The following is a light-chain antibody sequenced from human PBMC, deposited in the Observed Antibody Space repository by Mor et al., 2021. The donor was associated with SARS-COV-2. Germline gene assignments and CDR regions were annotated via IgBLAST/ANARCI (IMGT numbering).Light chain of an antibody. J-gene: IGKJ4*01. CDR2: EGT. CDR3: LQHANFPPPNT. Sequence: ATFIIQEGTTLVPGIPPRFSGSGYGTDFTVTINNMESEDAAFYFCLQHANFPPPNTFGGGTHVEIK. V-gene: IGKV5-2*01.